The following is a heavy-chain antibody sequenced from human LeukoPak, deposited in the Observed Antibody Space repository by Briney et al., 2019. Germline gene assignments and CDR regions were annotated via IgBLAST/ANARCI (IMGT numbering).Heavy chain of an antibody. CDR2: IKQDGSEK. J-gene: IGHJ3*02. Sequence: PGGSLRLSCAASGFTFSSYWMSWVRQAPGKGLEWVANIKQDGSEKYYVDSVKGRFTISRDNAKNSLYLQMNSLRAEDTAVYYCARVWQYNPRIPDAFDIWGQGTMVTVSS. V-gene: IGHV3-7*01. D-gene: IGHD1-1*01. CDR1: GFTFSSYW. CDR3: ARVWQYNPRIPDAFDI.